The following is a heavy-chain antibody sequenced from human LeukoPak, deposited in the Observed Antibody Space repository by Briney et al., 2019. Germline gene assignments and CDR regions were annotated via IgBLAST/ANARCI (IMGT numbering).Heavy chain of an antibody. Sequence: GGSLRLSCAASGFTFSTYEMNWVRQAPGKGLEWVSSISSSGSTIFYADSVKGRFTISRDNIKKSLFLQMTSLRAEDTAVYYCAKAGELDFVDYADIPRDYYSYMDVWGKGTTVTISS. V-gene: IGHV3-48*03. D-gene: IGHD4-17*01. CDR3: AKAGELDFVDYADIPRDYYSYMDV. CDR2: ISSSGSTI. CDR1: GFTFSTYE. J-gene: IGHJ6*03.